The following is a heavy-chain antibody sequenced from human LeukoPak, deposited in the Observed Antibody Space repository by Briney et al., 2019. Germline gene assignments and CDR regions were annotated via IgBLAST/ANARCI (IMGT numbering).Heavy chain of an antibody. CDR2: ISGSGCST. D-gene: IGHD3-9*01. V-gene: IGHV3-23*01. CDR3: AKGPRGYDILTGYYGGLDY. J-gene: IGHJ4*02. CDR1: GFTFSNYA. Sequence: GGSLRLSCAAYGFTFSNYAMSWVRQAPGKRLEWVSAISGSGCSTNYVDSVKGRYTISRDNSKNTLYLQMNSLRAEDTAVYYCAKGPRGYDILTGYYGGLDYWGQGTLVTVSS.